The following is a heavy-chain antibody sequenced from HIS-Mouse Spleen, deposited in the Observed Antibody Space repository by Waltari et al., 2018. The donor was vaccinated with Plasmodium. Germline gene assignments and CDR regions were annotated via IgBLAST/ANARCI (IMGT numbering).Heavy chain of an antibody. CDR1: GGSFSGYY. Sequence: QVQLQQWGAGLLKPSETLSLTCAVYGGSFSGYYWSWIRQPLGKGLEWIGEINQSGSTNYNPYLKSRVTISVDTSKNKFSLKLSSVTAADTAVYYGASSGSGSYYYWGQGTLVTVSS. CDR2: INQSGST. CDR3: ASSGSGSYYY. J-gene: IGHJ4*02. V-gene: IGHV4-34*01. D-gene: IGHD3-10*01.